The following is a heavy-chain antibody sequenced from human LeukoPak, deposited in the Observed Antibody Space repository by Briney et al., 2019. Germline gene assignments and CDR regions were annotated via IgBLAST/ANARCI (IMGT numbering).Heavy chain of an antibody. Sequence: GGSLRLSCAASGFIISSKYMSWVRQAPGKGLEWVSVLYAGGNTYYADSVKGRFTISRDTSKNTLYLQMNSLRTEDTAMYYCARERDSSGYYLRYWGQGTLVTVSS. D-gene: IGHD3-22*01. J-gene: IGHJ4*02. CDR3: ARERDSSGYYLRY. CDR1: GFIISSKY. CDR2: LYAGGNT. V-gene: IGHV3-66*02.